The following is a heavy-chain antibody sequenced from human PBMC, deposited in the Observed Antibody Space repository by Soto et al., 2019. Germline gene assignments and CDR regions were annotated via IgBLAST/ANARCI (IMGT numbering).Heavy chain of an antibody. J-gene: IGHJ3*02. V-gene: IGHV3-23*01. CDR2: INDDGDST. CDR3: AKVVVMRAVNDALDI. Sequence: EVQLLESGGGVVQPGGSLRLSCADSGFSFNDYAMTWVRQAPGKGLEWVSAINDDGDSTYYADSVKGRFTISRDNSKNTVFLEMNSLRAEDTAAYHCAKVVVMRAVNDALDIWGQGTMVTVSS. D-gene: IGHD3-22*01. CDR1: GFSFNDYA.